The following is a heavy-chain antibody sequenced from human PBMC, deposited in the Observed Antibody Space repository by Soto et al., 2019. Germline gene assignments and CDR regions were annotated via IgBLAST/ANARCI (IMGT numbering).Heavy chain of an antibody. CDR3: TKPLYSGSYSDYYFEY. Sequence: QVQVVESGGGVVQPGRSLRLSCAASGFIFSSYAMHWVRQVPGKGLEWVAVVSYDGSNKYYADSVKGRFTISRDDSKNXLYLQMNSLRAEDTAMYYCTKPLYSGSYSDYYFEYWGQGTLVTVSS. J-gene: IGHJ4*02. D-gene: IGHD1-26*01. CDR2: VSYDGSNK. CDR1: GFIFSSYA. V-gene: IGHV3-30-3*01.